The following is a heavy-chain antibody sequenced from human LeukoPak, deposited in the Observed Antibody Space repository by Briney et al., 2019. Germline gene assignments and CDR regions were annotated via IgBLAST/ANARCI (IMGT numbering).Heavy chain of an antibody. V-gene: IGHV4-31*03. CDR2: IYYSGST. CDR1: GGSISSGGYY. CDR3: RRFGELLGRYYHYGMDV. J-gene: IGHJ6*02. Sequence: SETLSLTCTVSGGSISSGGYYWSWIRQHPGKGLEWIGYIYYSGSTYYNPSLKSRVTISVDTSKNQFSLKLSSVTAADTAVYYCRRFGELLGRYYHYGMDVWGQGTTVTVSS. D-gene: IGHD3-10*01.